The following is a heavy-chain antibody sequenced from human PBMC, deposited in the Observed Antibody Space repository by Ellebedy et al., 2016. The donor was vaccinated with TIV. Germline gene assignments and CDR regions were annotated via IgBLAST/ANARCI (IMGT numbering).Heavy chain of an antibody. Sequence: PGGSLRLSCAASGFTFSDYYMSWIRQAPGKGLEWVSALTTGGVTFYADSVKGRFTISRDNSKNTLYLQMNSLRAEDTAVYFCAKDSGRSGWISDYWGQGTLVTVSS. D-gene: IGHD3-10*01. CDR2: LTTGGVT. V-gene: IGHV3-66*01. CDR3: AKDSGRSGWISDY. CDR1: GFTFSDYY. J-gene: IGHJ4*02.